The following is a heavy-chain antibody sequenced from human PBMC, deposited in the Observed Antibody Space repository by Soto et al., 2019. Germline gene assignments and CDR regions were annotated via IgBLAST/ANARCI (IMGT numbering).Heavy chain of an antibody. Sequence: QVQLVQSGAEVKKPGASVKVSCKASGYTFTSYYMHWVRQAPGQGLEWMGIINPSGGSTSYAQKFQGRVTMTRDTSTSTVYMELSSLRSEDTAVYYCVRMGGATRGWFDPWGQGTLVTVSS. V-gene: IGHV1-46*01. CDR1: GYTFTSYY. CDR3: VRMGGATRGWFDP. CDR2: INPSGGST. D-gene: IGHD1-26*01. J-gene: IGHJ5*02.